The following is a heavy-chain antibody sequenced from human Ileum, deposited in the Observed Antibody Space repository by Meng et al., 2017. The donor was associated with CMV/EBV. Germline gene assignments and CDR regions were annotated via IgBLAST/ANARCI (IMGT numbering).Heavy chain of an antibody. J-gene: IGHJ6*02. CDR1: GYTFTGYG. CDR2: VSGDNGDT. D-gene: IGHD3-3*01. V-gene: IGHV1-18*04. CDR3: AKEQSFGVMKNFGMDV. Sequence: SVKVSCKASGYTFTGYGISWVRQAPGQGLEWMGWVSGDNGDTDYAQKVQDRVTITTDTSTATAYMELRSLTSDDTTVHYCAKEQSFGVMKNFGMDVWGQGTMVTVSS.